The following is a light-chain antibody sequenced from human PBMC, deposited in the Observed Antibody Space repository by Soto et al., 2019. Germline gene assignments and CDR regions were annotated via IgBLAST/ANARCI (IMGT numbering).Light chain of an antibody. Sequence: DIQMTQSPSSLSASVGDRVTITCRASQSVSTYLNWYQQKPGQAPRLLIYAASSLQSGVPSRFSGSGSGTDFTLTISSLQPEDFATYYCQQANSFPFTFGQGTKVEIK. V-gene: IGKV1-39*01. CDR3: QQANSFPFT. CDR2: AAS. J-gene: IGKJ2*01. CDR1: QSVSTY.